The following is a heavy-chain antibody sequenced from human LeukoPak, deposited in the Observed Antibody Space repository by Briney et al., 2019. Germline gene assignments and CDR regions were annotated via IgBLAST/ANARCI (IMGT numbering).Heavy chain of an antibody. CDR2: ISGSGGST. CDR1: GFTFSSYA. J-gene: IGHJ4*02. V-gene: IGHV3-23*01. Sequence: PGGSLSLSCAASGFTFSSYAMSWVRQTPGKGLEWVSAISGSGGSTYYADSVKGRFTISRDNSKNTLFLQMNSLRAEDTAFYYYASSLLTRGRGPSVYWRQGTLVTVSS. CDR3: ASSLLTRGRGPSVY. D-gene: IGHD3-16*01.